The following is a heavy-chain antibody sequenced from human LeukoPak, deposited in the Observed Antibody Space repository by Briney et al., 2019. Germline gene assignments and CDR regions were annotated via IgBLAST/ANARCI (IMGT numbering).Heavy chain of an antibody. CDR1: GSTFSSYV. Sequence: GGSLRLSCAASGSTFSSYVMNWVRQAPGRGLECVSTIGGSGSSTYYADSVKGRFTTSRDNSKKTLYLQMNSLRAEDTAVYYCAKGEAHAFWSGYYFDYWGQGTLVTVSS. D-gene: IGHD3-3*01. V-gene: IGHV3-23*01. CDR2: IGGSGSST. J-gene: IGHJ4*02. CDR3: AKGEAHAFWSGYYFDY.